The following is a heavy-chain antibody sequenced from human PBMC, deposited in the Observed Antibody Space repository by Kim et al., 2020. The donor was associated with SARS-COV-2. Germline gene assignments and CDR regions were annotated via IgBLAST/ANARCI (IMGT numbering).Heavy chain of an antibody. D-gene: IGHD3-10*01. CDR3: AREVGSGNGWFDP. Sequence: SETLSLTCTVSGGSISSGSYYWSWIRQPAGKGLEWIGRIYTSGSTNYNPSLKSRVTISVDTSKNQFSLKLSSVTAADTAVYYCAREVGSGNGWFDPWGQGTLVTVSS. CDR1: GGSISSGSYY. CDR2: IYTSGST. J-gene: IGHJ5*02. V-gene: IGHV4-61*02.